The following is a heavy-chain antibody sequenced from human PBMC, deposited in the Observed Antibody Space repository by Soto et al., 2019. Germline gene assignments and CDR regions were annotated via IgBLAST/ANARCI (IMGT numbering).Heavy chain of an antibody. CDR1: GFSLSKARMG. D-gene: IGHD2-21*02. V-gene: IGHV2-26*01. CDR2: IFSNDEK. Sequence: QVTLKESGPVLVKPTETLTLTCTVSGFSLSKARMGVSWIRQPPGKALEWLAHIFSNDEKSYSTSLKSRLTISKDTSKSQVVLTMTNMDPVDTATYSCARILCGGDCYPKPYYYYGMDVWGQGTTVTVSS. J-gene: IGHJ6*02. CDR3: ARILCGGDCYPKPYYYYGMDV.